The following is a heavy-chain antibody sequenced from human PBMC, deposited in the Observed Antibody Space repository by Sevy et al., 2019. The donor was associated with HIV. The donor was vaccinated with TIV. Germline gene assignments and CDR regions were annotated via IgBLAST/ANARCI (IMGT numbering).Heavy chain of an antibody. Sequence: GGSLRLSCAASGFTFSSYWMSWVRQAPGKGLEWVANIKQDGSEKYYGDSVKGRFTISRDNAKNSLYLQMNSLRAEDTAVYYCAREGHSSSWYGGDYYYGMDVWGQGTTVTVSS. CDR2: IKQDGSEK. D-gene: IGHD6-13*01. J-gene: IGHJ6*02. CDR3: AREGHSSSWYGGDYYYGMDV. CDR1: GFTFSSYW. V-gene: IGHV3-7*01.